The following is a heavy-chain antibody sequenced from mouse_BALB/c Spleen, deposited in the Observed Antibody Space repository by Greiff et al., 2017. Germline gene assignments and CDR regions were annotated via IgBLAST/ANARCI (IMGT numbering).Heavy chain of an antibody. D-gene: IGHD6-1*01. V-gene: IGHV5-9-3*01. Sequence: EVQLVESGGGLVKPGGSLKLSCAASGFTFSSYTMSWVRQTPEKRLEWVATISSGGSYTYYPDSVKGRFTISRDNARNILYLQMSSLRSEDTAMYYCARGLAMDYWGQGTSVTVSS. J-gene: IGHJ4*01. CDR3: ARGLAMDY. CDR2: ISSGGSYT. CDR1: GFTFSSYT.